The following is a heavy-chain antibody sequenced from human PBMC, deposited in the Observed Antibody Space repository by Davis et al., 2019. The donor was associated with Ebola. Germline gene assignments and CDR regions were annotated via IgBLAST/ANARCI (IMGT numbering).Heavy chain of an antibody. J-gene: IGHJ4*02. CDR3: GRDRAMFRVGLIDY. CDR1: CFPLRYYG. D-gene: IGHD3-10*01. V-gene: IGHV3-33*01. Sequence: GESLNTSCATSCFPLRYYGMHRVRQPPGQRLEWVAVIWFDGSNKYYADSVKGRFTISRDNSKNALYLQMNSLRAEDTAVYYCGRDRAMFRVGLIDYWGQGTLVTVSS. CDR2: IWFDGSNK.